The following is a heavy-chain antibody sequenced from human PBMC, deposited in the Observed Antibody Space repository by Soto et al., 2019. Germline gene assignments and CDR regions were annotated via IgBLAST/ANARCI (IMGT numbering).Heavy chain of an antibody. Sequence: GGSLRLSCAASGFPFSNAWMNWVRQAPGKGLEWVGRIKSKTDGGTTDYAAPVKGRFTISRDDSKNTLYLQINSLKTEDTAVYYCTARAQNLPPPSNYDYWGQGTLVTVSS. V-gene: IGHV3-15*07. CDR3: TARAQNLPPPSNYDY. CDR2: IKSKTDGGTT. J-gene: IGHJ4*02. D-gene: IGHD4-4*01. CDR1: GFPFSNAW.